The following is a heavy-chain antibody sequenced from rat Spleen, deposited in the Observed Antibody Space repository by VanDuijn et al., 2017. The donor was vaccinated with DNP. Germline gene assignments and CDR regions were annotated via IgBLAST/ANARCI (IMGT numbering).Heavy chain of an antibody. CDR3: ARASLPCYFDY. J-gene: IGHJ2*01. V-gene: IGHV4-2*01. CDR1: GFNFNDYW. D-gene: IGHD1-4*01. Sequence: EVKVVESGGGLVQPGRSLKLSCAASGFNFNDYWMGWVRQAPGKGLEWIGEINKDGSTINYTPSLKDKFTISRDNAQNTLYLHMSKLESEDTAIYYCARASLPCYFDYWGQGVLVTVSS. CDR2: INKDGSTI.